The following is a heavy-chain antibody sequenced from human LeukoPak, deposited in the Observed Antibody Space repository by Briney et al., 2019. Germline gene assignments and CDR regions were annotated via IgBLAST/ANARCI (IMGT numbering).Heavy chain of an antibody. CDR2: IIPIFGTA. J-gene: IGHJ4*02. CDR1: GGTFSSYA. CDR3: ARSKGGSDY. Sequence: SVKVSCKASGGTFSSYAISWVRQAPGQGLEWMGGIIPIFGTANYAQKLQGRVTMTTDTSTSTAYMELRSLRSDDTAVYYCARSKGGSDYWGQGTLVTVSS. V-gene: IGHV1-69*05. D-gene: IGHD1-26*01.